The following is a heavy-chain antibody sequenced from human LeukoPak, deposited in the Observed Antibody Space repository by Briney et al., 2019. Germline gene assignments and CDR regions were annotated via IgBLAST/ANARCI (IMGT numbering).Heavy chain of an antibody. D-gene: IGHD3-22*01. CDR2: INHSGST. Sequence: PSETLSLTCAVYGGSFSGYYWSWIRQPPGKGLEWIGEINHSGSTNYNPSLKSQVTISVDTSKNQFSLKLSSVTAADTAVYYCARGRRPDYYDSSGYYWFDPWGQGTLVTVSS. CDR3: ARGRRPDYYDSSGYYWFDP. V-gene: IGHV4-34*01. CDR1: GGSFSGYY. J-gene: IGHJ5*02.